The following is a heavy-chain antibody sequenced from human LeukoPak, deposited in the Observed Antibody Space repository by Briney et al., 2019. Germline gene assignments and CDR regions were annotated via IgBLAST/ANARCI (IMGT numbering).Heavy chain of an antibody. V-gene: IGHV4-59*12. D-gene: IGHD1-26*01. CDR3: ARDILSGSFEFDP. CDR1: GGSISSYY. CDR2: IYYSGST. Sequence: SETLSLTCTVSGGSISSYYWSWIRQPPGKGLEWIGFIYYSGSTNYNPSLKSRVTISVDTSKNQFSLKLSSVTAADTAVYYCARDILSGSFEFDPWGQGTLVTVSS. J-gene: IGHJ5*02.